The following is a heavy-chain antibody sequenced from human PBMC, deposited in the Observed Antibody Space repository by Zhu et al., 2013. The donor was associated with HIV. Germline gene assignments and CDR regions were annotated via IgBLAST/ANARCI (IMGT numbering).Heavy chain of an antibody. CDR2: INPYSGDT. D-gene: IGHD6-19*01. CDR3: ARDTEYSNGWLAY. CDR1: GYTFTGHY. Sequence: QVHLMQSGAEVKKPGASVRVSCKASGYTFTGHYVHWVRQAPGQGLEWMGWINPYSGDTNYAQKFQGKVAMTRDTSTSSAYMEVTRLAFDDTAVYFCARDTEYSNGWLAYWGQGPWS. V-gene: IGHV1-2*02. J-gene: IGHJ4*02.